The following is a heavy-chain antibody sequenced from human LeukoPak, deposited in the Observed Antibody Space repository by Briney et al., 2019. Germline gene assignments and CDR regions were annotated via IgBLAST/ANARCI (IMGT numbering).Heavy chain of an antibody. V-gene: IGHV1-69*05. Sequence: SVKDSCKASGGTFSSYAISWVRQAPGQGLEWMGGIIPIFGTANYAQKFQGRVTMTTDTSTSTAYMEVSSLRSDDTAVYYCARRGDNYYYCMDVGGQGTTVTVSS. CDR2: IIPIFGTA. D-gene: IGHD5-18*01. CDR3: ARRGDNYYYCMDV. CDR1: GGTFSSYA. J-gene: IGHJ6*02.